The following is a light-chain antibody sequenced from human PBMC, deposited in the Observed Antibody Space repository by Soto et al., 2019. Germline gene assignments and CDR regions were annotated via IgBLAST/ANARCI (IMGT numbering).Light chain of an antibody. J-gene: IGKJ5*01. V-gene: IGKV1-5*01. CDR2: DAS. CDR1: QSLNHY. Sequence: DIQMTQSPSTLSASVGDRVTITCRASQSLNHYVAWYQQKPGKAPKLLIDDASTLERGVPSRFSGTGSGTEFTLTISSLQPDDFATYYCQQYYRSSITFGQGTRLEIK. CDR3: QQYYRSSIT.